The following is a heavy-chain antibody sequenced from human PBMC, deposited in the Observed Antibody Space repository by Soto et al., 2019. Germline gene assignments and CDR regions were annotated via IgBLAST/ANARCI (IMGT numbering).Heavy chain of an antibody. J-gene: IGHJ6*02. CDR3: ARDNIAVAGTGAQNYYYYGMDV. CDR1: GYTFTSYG. Sequence: ASVKVSCKASGYTFTSYGISWVRQAPGQGLEWMGWISAYNGNTNYAQKLQGRVTMTTDTSTSTAYMELRSLRSDDTAVYYCARDNIAVAGTGAQNYYYYGMDVRGQGTTVTVS. CDR2: ISAYNGNT. D-gene: IGHD6-19*01. V-gene: IGHV1-18*01.